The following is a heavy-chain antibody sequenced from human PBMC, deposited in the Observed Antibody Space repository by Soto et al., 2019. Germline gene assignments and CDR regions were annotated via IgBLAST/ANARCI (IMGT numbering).Heavy chain of an antibody. Sequence: ASVKVSCKASGYTFTGYYMHWVRQAPGRGLEWMGWINPNSGGTNYAQKFQGRVTMTRDTSISTAYMELSRLRSDDTAVYYCARALPHYYYYYYGMDVWGQGTTVTVSS. CDR2: INPNSGGT. CDR3: ARALPHYYYYYYGMDV. J-gene: IGHJ6*02. V-gene: IGHV1-2*02. CDR1: GYTFTGYY.